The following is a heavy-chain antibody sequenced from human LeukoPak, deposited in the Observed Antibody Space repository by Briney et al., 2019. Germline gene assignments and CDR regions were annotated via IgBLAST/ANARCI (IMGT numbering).Heavy chain of an antibody. CDR1: GFTFSNAW. CDR3: AREAPGFRY. J-gene: IGHJ4*02. CDR2: ISSSSSTI. V-gene: IGHV3-48*01. Sequence: GGSLRLSCTASGFTFSNAWMSWVRQAPGKGLEWVSYISSSSSTIYYADSVKGRFTISRDNAKNSLYLQMNSLRAEDTAVYYCAREAPGFRYWGQGTLATVSS.